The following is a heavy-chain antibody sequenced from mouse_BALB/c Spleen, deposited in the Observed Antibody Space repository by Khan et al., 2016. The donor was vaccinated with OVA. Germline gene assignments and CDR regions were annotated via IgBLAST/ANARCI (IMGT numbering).Heavy chain of an antibody. CDR2: IYPFNDDT. J-gene: IGHJ3*01. CDR3: APVGTYYGACAY. CDR1: GYTFTSYV. D-gene: IGHD1-1*01. V-gene: IGHV1S136*01. Sequence: EVQLQESGPELVKPGASVKMSCKASGYTFTSYVMHWVKQKPGLGLEWIGYIYPFNDDTKYNEKFKDKATLTSDKSPSTAYMELSSLTSEDSAGYYCAPVGTYYGACAYWGQGTLGTFLA.